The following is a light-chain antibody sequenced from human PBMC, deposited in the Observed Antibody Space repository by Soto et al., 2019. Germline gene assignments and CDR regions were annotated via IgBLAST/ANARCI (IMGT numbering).Light chain of an antibody. CDR3: QHYGSSPYT. CDR2: GAS. V-gene: IGKV3-20*01. CDR1: QSVSSSY. Sequence: EMVLTQSPGTLSLSPGERATLSCRASQSVSSSYLAWYQQKPGQAPRLLIHGASSRATGIPDRFSGSGSGTDFTLTISRLEPEDFAVYYCQHYGSSPYTFGQGTKLEIK. J-gene: IGKJ2*01.